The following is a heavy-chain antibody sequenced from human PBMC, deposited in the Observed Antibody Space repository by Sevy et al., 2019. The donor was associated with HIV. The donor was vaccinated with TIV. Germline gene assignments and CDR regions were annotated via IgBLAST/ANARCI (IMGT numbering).Heavy chain of an antibody. V-gene: IGHV4-59*08. CDR2: IYYSGST. D-gene: IGHD3-3*01. J-gene: IGHJ4*02. CDR3: AGTRFLEWLRDEGSLDY. Sequence: SETLSLTCTVSGGSISSYYWSWIRQPPGKGLEWIGYIYYSGSTNYNPSLKSRVTISVDTSKNQFSLKLSSVTAADTAVYYCAGTRFLEWLRDEGSLDYWGQGTLVTVSS. CDR1: GGSISSYY.